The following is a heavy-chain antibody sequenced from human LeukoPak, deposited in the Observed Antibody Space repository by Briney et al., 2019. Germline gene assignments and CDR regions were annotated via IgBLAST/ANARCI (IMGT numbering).Heavy chain of an antibody. CDR1: GGTFSRDA. J-gene: IGHJ4*02. CDR2: IIPKFGTA. Sequence: SVKVSCKASGGTFSRDAINWVRQAPGQGLEWMGGIIPKFGTANYAQKFQGRVTITEDESTSTAYMELNSLRSEDTAVYYCARGIYYNSGSHPPYLDYWGQGTLVTVSS. CDR3: ARGIYYNSGSHPPYLDY. D-gene: IGHD3-10*01. V-gene: IGHV1-69*13.